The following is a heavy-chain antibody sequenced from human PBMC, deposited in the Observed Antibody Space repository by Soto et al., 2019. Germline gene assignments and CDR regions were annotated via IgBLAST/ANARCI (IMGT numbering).Heavy chain of an antibody. CDR2: IIPILGIA. Sequence: SVKVSCKASGGTFSSYTISWVRQAPGQGLEWMGRIIPILGIANYSQKFQGRVTITADKSTSTAYMELSSLRSEDTAVYYCASKSPRGRIVVAGYDNESFQHWGQ. V-gene: IGHV1-69*02. CDR1: GGTFSSYT. J-gene: IGHJ1*01. CDR3: ASKSPRGRIVVAGYDNESFQH. D-gene: IGHD6-19*01.